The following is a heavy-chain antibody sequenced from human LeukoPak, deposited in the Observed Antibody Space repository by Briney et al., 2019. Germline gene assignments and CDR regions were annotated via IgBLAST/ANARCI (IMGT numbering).Heavy chain of an antibody. Sequence: SETLSLTCTVSADSISRGSYYWTWIRQPAGKGLEWIGHIYTSGSTNYNPSLKSRVTMSVDTSKNQFSLKLSSVTAADTAVYYCARNRGYSGYEIGYWGQGTLVTVSS. CDR2: IYTSGST. CDR1: ADSISRGSYY. J-gene: IGHJ4*02. D-gene: IGHD5-12*01. CDR3: ARNRGYSGYEIGY. V-gene: IGHV4-61*09.